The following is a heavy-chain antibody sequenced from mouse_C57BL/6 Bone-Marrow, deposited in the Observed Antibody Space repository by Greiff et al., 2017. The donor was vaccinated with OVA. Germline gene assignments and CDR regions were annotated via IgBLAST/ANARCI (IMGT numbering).Heavy chain of an antibody. Sequence: VQLQQSGPELVKPGASVKISCKASGYAFSSSWMNWVKQRPGKGLEWIGRIYPGDGDTNYNGKFKGKATLTADKSSSTAYMQLSSLTSEDSAVYFCAREDDYDWYFDVWGTGTTVTVS. CDR2: IYPGDGDT. J-gene: IGHJ1*03. CDR1: GYAFSSSW. D-gene: IGHD2-4*01. CDR3: AREDDYDWYFDV. V-gene: IGHV1-82*01.